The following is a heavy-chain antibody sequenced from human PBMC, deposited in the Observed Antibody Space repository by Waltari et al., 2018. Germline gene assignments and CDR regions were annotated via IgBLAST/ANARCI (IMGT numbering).Heavy chain of an antibody. CDR3: ATSMGYCSGGSCYVEYFQH. J-gene: IGHJ1*01. D-gene: IGHD2-15*01. CDR1: GYTFTSYG. Sequence: QVQLVQSGAEVKKPGASVKVSCKASGYTFTSYGISWVRPAPGPGLEWMGWISAYNGNTNYAQKLQGRVTMTTDTSTSTAYMELRSLRSDDTAVYYCATSMGYCSGGSCYVEYFQHWGQGTLVTVSS. V-gene: IGHV1-18*01. CDR2: ISAYNGNT.